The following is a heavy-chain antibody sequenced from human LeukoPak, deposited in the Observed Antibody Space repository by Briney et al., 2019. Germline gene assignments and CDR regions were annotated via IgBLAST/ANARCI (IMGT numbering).Heavy chain of an antibody. J-gene: IGHJ4*02. CDR1: GFTFSSYS. CDR2: ISSSSSTI. Sequence: GGSLRLSCAASGFTFSSYSMNWVRQAPGKGLEWVSYISSSSSTIYYADSVKGRFTISRDNAKNSLYLQMNSPRAEDTAVYYCARVPTIFGVVTGEGYWGQGTLVTVSS. CDR3: ARVPTIFGVVTGEGY. V-gene: IGHV3-48*01. D-gene: IGHD3-3*01.